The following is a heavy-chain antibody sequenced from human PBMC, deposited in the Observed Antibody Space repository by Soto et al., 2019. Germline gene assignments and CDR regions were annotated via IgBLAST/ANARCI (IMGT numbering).Heavy chain of an antibody. CDR3: ARQGAEGYYYYYYMDV. V-gene: IGHV4-39*01. CDR1: GGSISSSSYY. CDR2: IYYSGST. Sequence: SETLSLTCTVSGGSISSSSYYWGWIRQPPGKGLEWIGSIYYSGSTYYNPSLKSRVTISVDTSKNQFSLKLSSVTAADTAVYYCARQGAEGYYYYYYMDVWGKGTTVTVS. J-gene: IGHJ6*03. D-gene: IGHD6-19*01.